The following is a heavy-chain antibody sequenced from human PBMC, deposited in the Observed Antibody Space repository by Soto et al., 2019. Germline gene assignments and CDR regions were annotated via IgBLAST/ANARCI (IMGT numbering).Heavy chain of an antibody. CDR1: GYSVTDYK. CDR2: VDPNGGGS. Sequence: GXSVKVSCKASGYSVTDYKLHLLRHSPGQGLEWMGWVDPNGGGSNSAQKFQGSVTMTWDTSITTAYLDLTRLTTNDTATYFCATWVDYGDFEGFDFWGQGTLVTVSS. CDR3: ATWVDYGDFEGFDF. V-gene: IGHV1-2*04. J-gene: IGHJ4*02. D-gene: IGHD4-17*01.